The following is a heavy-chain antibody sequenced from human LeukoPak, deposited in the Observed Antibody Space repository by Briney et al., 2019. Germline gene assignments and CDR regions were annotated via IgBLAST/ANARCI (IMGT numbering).Heavy chain of an antibody. J-gene: IGHJ5*02. CDR3: ARSARHLPYQLQGRWWFDP. CDR1: GGPFSGYY. Sequence: SETLSLTCAVYGGPFSGYYWSWIRQPPGKGLEWIGEINHSGSTNYNPSLKSRVTISVDTSKNQFSLKLSSVTAADTAVYYCARSARHLPYQLQGRWWFDPWGQGTLVTVSS. V-gene: IGHV4-34*01. D-gene: IGHD2-2*01. CDR2: INHSGST.